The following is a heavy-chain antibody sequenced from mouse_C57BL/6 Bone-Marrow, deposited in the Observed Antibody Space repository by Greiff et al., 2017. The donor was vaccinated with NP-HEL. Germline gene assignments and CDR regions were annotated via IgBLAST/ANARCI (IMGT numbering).Heavy chain of an antibody. CDR3: ARGRITTVVAPYAMDY. J-gene: IGHJ4*01. V-gene: IGHV1-82*01. CDR2: IYPGDGDT. Sequence: VQVVESGPELVKPGASVKISCKASGYAFSSSWMNWVKQRPGKGLEWIGRIYPGDGDTNYNGKFKGKATLTADKSSSTAYMQLSSLTSEDSAVYFCARGRITTVVAPYAMDYWGQGTSVTVSS. D-gene: IGHD1-1*01. CDR1: GYAFSSSW.